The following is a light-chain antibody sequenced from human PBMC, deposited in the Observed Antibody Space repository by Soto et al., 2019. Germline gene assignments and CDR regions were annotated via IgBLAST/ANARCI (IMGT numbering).Light chain of an antibody. V-gene: IGKV1-5*01. Sequence: DIQMTQSPSTLSASVGDRVTITCRASQSISNWLAWYQQKPGKAPNLLIYDASTLQSGVPSRFSGSGSGTEFPLTISRLQPDDFASYYCQQYSSYSLFGGGTKVEIK. CDR3: QQYSSYSL. CDR1: QSISNW. J-gene: IGKJ4*02. CDR2: DAS.